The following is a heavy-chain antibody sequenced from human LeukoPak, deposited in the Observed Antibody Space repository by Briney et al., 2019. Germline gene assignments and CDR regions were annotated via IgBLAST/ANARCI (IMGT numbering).Heavy chain of an antibody. D-gene: IGHD6-19*01. CDR3: AGDRDSSGRPYYFDY. Sequence: GGSLRLSCAASGFTFSTYTMNWVRQAPGKGLEWVSYISSGSGTIYYADSLKGRFTISRDNAKNSLYLQMNNLRAEDTAVYYCAGDRDSSGRPYYFDYWGQGTLVTVSS. J-gene: IGHJ4*02. CDR2: ISSGSGTI. CDR1: GFTFSTYT. V-gene: IGHV3-48*01.